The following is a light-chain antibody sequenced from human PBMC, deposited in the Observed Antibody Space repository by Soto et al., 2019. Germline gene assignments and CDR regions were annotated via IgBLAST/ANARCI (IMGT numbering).Light chain of an antibody. J-gene: IGKJ4*01. CDR1: QSVLYSSNNKDY. CDR2: WAS. Sequence: DIVMTQSPDSLAVSLAERATINCKSSQSVLYSSNNKDYLAWYQQKPGQPPKLLIYWASTRESGVPDRFSGSGSGTDLTLTISSLQAADAAIYYCEQYFSTPLTFGGGTKVEIK. CDR3: EQYFSTPLT. V-gene: IGKV4-1*01.